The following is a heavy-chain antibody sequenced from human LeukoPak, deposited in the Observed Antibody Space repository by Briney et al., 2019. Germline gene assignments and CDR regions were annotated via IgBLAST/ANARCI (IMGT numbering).Heavy chain of an antibody. CDR1: GGTFSSYA. CDR2: IIPIFGTA. Sequence: ASVKVSCKASGGTFSSYAISWVRQAPGQGLEWMGGIIPIFGTANYAQKFQGRVTITADETTSTAYMELSSLRSEDTAVYYCATWTMVRGVIITALFDYWGQGTLVTVSS. V-gene: IGHV1-69*13. J-gene: IGHJ4*02. D-gene: IGHD3-10*01. CDR3: ATWTMVRGVIITALFDY.